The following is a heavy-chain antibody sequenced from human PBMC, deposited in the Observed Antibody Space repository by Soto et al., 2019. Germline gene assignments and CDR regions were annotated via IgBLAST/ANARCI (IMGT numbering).Heavy chain of an antibody. V-gene: IGHV4-39*01. J-gene: IGHJ4*02. CDR1: GGSISSSSYY. CDR2: IYYSGST. CDR3: ARLEGLATISYYFDL. D-gene: IGHD3-9*01. Sequence: QLQLQESGPGLVKPSEALSLTCSVSGGSISSSSYYWGWIRQPPGKGLEWIGSIYYSGSTYYNPSLKSRVTISINKPKNQFSLKLSSLPAADTAVYYCARLEGLATISYYFDLWGQGTLVTVSS.